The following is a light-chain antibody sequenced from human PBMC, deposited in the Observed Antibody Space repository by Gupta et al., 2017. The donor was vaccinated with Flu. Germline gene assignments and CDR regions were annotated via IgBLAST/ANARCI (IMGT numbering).Light chain of an antibody. CDR2: GVS. J-gene: IGKJ2*01. CDR1: QSVSSTY. Sequence: ESTSSSCRARQSVSSTYLDWYQQKPGQSPRLLIFGVSNRATGIPDRFSGSGSGTEFTLTISGLEPEDFAVYYCQQDGNSPFTFGRGTKLEI. V-gene: IGKV3-20*01. CDR3: QQDGNSPFT.